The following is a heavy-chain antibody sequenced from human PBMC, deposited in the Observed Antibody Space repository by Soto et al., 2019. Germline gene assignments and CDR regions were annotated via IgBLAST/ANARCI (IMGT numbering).Heavy chain of an antibody. CDR2: VDWNSGSV. D-gene: IGHD1-26*01. Sequence: EVQLVESGGGFVQPGRSLRLSCIASGFTFDDYAMHWVRQAPGKGLEWVSSVDWNSGSVASADSVKGRFTVSRDNARNSLFLQMELLRGEDTALYYCVKGRGSFLVHFGLDVWGQGTTVTVSS. CDR1: GFTFDDYA. V-gene: IGHV3-9*01. CDR3: VKGRGSFLVHFGLDV. J-gene: IGHJ6*02.